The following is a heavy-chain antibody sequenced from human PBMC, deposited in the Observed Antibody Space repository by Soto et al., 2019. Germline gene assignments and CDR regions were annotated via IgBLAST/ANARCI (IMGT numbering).Heavy chain of an antibody. CDR3: TRADLTVTLSVFDP. V-gene: IGHV3-30-3*01. D-gene: IGHD4-17*01. Sequence: GGSLRLSCASSGVTFSRYAMHLVRQAPGKGLEWVALISDDGSTKYYADSVKGRFTISRDNSKNTLYLQMNSLSAEDTAVYYCTRADLTVTLSVFDPWGQGTLVTVSS. J-gene: IGHJ5*02. CDR1: GVTFSRYA. CDR2: ISDDGSTK.